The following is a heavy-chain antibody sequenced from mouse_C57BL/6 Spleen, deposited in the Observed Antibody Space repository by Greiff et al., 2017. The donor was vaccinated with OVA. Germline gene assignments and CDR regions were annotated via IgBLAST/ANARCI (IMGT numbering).Heavy chain of an antibody. CDR2: IYPGDGDT. D-gene: IGHD1-1*01. V-gene: IGHV1-82*01. CDR3: ARRSYYGSSHWYFDV. J-gene: IGHJ1*03. Sequence: QLQQSGPELVKPGASVKISCKASGYAFSSSWMNWVKQRPGKGLEWIGRIYPGDGDTNYNGKFKGKATLTADKSSSTAYMQLSSLTSEDSAVYFCARRSYYGSSHWYFDVWGTGTTVTVSS. CDR1: GYAFSSSW.